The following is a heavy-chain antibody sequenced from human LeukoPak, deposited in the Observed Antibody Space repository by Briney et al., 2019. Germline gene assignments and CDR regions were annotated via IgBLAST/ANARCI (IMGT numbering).Heavy chain of an antibody. J-gene: IGHJ4*02. Sequence: SETLSLTCAVYGGSFSSYYWSWIRQPPGKGLEWIGEINHSGSTNYNSSLKSRATISVDTSKNQFSLILSSVTAADTAVYYCARPLNYDSSGYSYWGQGTLVTVSS. CDR1: GGSFSSYY. D-gene: IGHD3-22*01. CDR2: INHSGST. V-gene: IGHV4-34*01. CDR3: ARPLNYDSSGYSY.